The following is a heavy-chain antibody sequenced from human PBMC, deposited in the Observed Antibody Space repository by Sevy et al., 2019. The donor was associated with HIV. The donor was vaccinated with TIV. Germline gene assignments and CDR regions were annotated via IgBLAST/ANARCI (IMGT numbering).Heavy chain of an antibody. J-gene: IGHJ4*02. V-gene: IGHV3-48*03. CDR3: ARGGSSWTGYFDY. CDR1: GFTFSNYE. CDR2: ITSSGTTI. Sequence: GGSLRLSCAASGFTFSNYEINWVRQAPGKGLEWVSYITSSGTTIYYADSVKGRFTISRDNAKNSLYLQMNSLRAEDTAVYYYARGGSSWTGYFDYWGQGTLVTVSS. D-gene: IGHD6-13*01.